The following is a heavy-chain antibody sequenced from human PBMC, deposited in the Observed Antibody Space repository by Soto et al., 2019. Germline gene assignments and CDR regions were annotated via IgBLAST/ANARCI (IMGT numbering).Heavy chain of an antibody. D-gene: IGHD1-26*01. CDR1: GFTFSTYS. J-gene: IGHJ3*02. CDR3: ARDPGSGSYFEAFDI. CDR2: IRSRSVTV. V-gene: IGHV3-48*02. Sequence: EVQLVESGGGLVQPGGSLRLSCAASGFTFSTYSMNWVRKSPGRGLEWVPYIRSRSVTVYYADSVKGRFTISRDNAKNSLYLQMNSLRDEDTAVYYCARDPGSGSYFEAFDIWGQGTMVTVSS.